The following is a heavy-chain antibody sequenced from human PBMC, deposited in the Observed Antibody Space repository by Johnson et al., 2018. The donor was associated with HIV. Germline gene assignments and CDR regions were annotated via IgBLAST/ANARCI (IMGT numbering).Heavy chain of an antibody. V-gene: IGHV3-11*04. CDR2: ISSSGSNI. CDR3: AKNGARGDAFDI. J-gene: IGHJ3*02. Sequence: QVQLVESGGGLVKPGGSLRLSCAASGFTFSDYYLSWIRQAPGKGLEWVSYISSSGSNIYYADPVKGRFTISRDNAKNSLYLQMNSLRAEDTAVYYCAKNGARGDAFDIWGQGTMVTVSS. D-gene: IGHD2-8*01. CDR1: GFTFSDYY.